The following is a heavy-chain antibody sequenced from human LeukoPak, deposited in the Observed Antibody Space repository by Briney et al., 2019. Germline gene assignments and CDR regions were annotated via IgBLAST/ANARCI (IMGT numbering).Heavy chain of an antibody. CDR3: ARYRAGYSSGWPFFDY. CDR1: GYTLTELS. V-gene: IGHV1-24*01. CDR2: FDPEDGET. D-gene: IGHD6-19*01. Sequence: ASVKVSCKVSGYTLTELSMHWVRQAPGKGLEWMGGFDPEDGETIYAQKFQGRVTMTEDTSTDTAYMELSSLRSEDTAVYYCARYRAGYSSGWPFFDYWGQGTLVTVSS. J-gene: IGHJ4*02.